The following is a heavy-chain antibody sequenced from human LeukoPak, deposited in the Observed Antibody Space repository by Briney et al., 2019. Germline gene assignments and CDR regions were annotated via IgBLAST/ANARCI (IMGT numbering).Heavy chain of an antibody. CDR1: GGSISSYY. V-gene: IGHV4-4*07. D-gene: IGHD3-22*01. CDR3: ARGGGVLYYYDSSGYNNFDY. CDR2: IYTSGST. Sequence: SETLSLTCTVSGGSISSYYWSWIRQPAGKGLEWIGRIYTSGSTNYNPSLKSRVTMSVDTSKNQFSLKLSSVTAADTAVYYWARGGGVLYYYDSSGYNNFDYWGQGTLVTVSS. J-gene: IGHJ4*02.